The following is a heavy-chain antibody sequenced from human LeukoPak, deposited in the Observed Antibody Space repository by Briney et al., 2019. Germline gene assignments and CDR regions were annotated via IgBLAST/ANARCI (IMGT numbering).Heavy chain of an antibody. V-gene: IGHV3-21*01. Sequence: GGSLRLSCAVPGFTFNTYSMTWVRQATGKGLEWVSSISSSSNYIYYADSVKGRFTISRDNAKNSLYLRMNSLRAEDTAVYYCVREFCSSGSCPPIRWGQGALVTVSS. CDR2: ISSSSNYI. CDR1: GFTFNTYS. D-gene: IGHD2-15*01. J-gene: IGHJ4*02. CDR3: VREFCSSGSCPPIR.